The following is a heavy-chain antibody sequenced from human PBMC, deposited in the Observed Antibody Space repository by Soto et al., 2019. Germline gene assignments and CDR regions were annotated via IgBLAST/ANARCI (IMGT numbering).Heavy chain of an antibody. CDR2: IIPVLNIT. Sequence: QVQLVQSGAEVQKPGSSLRVSCEASGGTLSSYTFNWVRQAPGQGLEWMGRIIPVLNITNYAQNFKGRVTITADKSTSTVYMELSSLRSDESAIYYCARGVWVTDGGMNYYYYYMDVWGKGSTVTVSS. J-gene: IGHJ6*03. V-gene: IGHV1-69*02. CDR1: GGTLSSYT. CDR3: ARGVWVTDGGMNYYYYYMDV. D-gene: IGHD2-21*02.